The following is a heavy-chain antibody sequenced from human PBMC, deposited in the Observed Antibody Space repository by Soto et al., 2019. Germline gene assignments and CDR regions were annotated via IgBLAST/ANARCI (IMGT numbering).Heavy chain of an antibody. CDR2: IKEDESET. Sequence: EVQLVESGGGLVQPGGSLRLSCAASGFTFRRHWMSWVRQAPGKGLEWVANIKEDESETYYVDSVEGRFTISRDNARSSLYLEMNSLRAEDTAVYYCARQVVEVVGLNWCDPWGQGTLVTVSS. J-gene: IGHJ5*02. CDR3: ARQVVEVVGLNWCDP. V-gene: IGHV3-7*03. D-gene: IGHD1-1*01. CDR1: GFTFRRHW.